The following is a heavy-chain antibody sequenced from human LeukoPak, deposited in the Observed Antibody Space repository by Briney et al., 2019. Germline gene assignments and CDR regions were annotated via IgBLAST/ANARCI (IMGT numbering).Heavy chain of an antibody. D-gene: IGHD3-3*01. CDR1: GGSISSGGYY. Sequence: SQTPSLTCTVSGGSISSGGYYWSWIRQPPGKGLEWIGYIYHSGSTYYNPSLKSPVTISVDRSKNQFSLKLSSVTAADTAVYYCARQGNQLLSRITIFGVVIPPGFDPWGQGTLVTVSS. J-gene: IGHJ5*02. CDR3: ARQGNQLLSRITIFGVVIPPGFDP. V-gene: IGHV4-30-2*01. CDR2: IYHSGST.